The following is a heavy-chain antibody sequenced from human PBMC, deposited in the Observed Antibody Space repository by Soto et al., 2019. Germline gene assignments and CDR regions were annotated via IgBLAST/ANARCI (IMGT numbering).Heavy chain of an antibody. V-gene: IGHV3-30-3*01. D-gene: IGHD1-7*01. CDR1: GFTFSSYA. J-gene: IGHJ3*02. CDR2: ISYDGSNK. Sequence: QVQLVESGGGVVQPGRSLRLSCAASGFTFSSYAMHWVRQAPGKGLEWVAVISYDGSNKYYADSVKGRFTISRDNSKDTLYMQMNSLRAEDTAVYYCAKDQAGTRGQNDAFDIWGQGTMVTVSS. CDR3: AKDQAGTRGQNDAFDI.